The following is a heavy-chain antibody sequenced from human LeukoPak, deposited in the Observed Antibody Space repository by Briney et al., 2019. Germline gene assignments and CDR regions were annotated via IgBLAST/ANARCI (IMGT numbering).Heavy chain of an antibody. J-gene: IGHJ4*02. CDR2: IDTSSSTI. D-gene: IGHD1-26*01. Sequence: GGSLRPSCVASGFTFSSYSMSWVRQAPGKGLEWVSYIDTSSSTIYYADSVKGRFTISRDNAKNSLYLQMKSLRAGDTTVYYCARDMGYSGSWPGYFDYWGQGVLVTVSS. V-gene: IGHV3-48*04. CDR3: ARDMGYSGSWPGYFDY. CDR1: GFTFSSYS.